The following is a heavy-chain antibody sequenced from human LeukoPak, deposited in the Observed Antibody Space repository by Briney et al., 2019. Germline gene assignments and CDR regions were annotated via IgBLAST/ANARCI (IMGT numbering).Heavy chain of an antibody. V-gene: IGHV3-7*01. J-gene: IGHJ4*02. CDR1: GFTFSTHW. Sequence: GGSLRLSCAASGFTFSTHWMIWVRQAPGKGLEWVANVKQDGSEKYYVDSVKGRFTISRVNAKNSLYLQMNSLRAEDTAVYYCATGRAAHLFNFWGQGTLVTVSS. CDR3: ATGRAAHLFNF. CDR2: VKQDGSEK. D-gene: IGHD6-6*01.